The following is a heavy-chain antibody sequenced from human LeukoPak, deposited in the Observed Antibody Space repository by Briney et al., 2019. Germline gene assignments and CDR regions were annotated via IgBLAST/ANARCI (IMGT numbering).Heavy chain of an antibody. J-gene: IGHJ5*02. Sequence: ASETLSLTCAVSGYSISSGFYWGWIRQPPGKGLEWIGSIYHSGSTYYNPSLKSRVTISLDTSKNQFSLKLSSVTAADTAVYYCARAEHSSDWATNWFDPWGQGTLVTVSS. D-gene: IGHD5-24*01. CDR3: ARAEHSSDWATNWFDP. CDR1: GYSISSGFY. V-gene: IGHV4-38-2*01. CDR2: IYHSGST.